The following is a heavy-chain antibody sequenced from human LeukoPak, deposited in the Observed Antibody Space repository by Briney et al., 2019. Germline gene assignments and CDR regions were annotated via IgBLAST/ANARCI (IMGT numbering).Heavy chain of an antibody. J-gene: IGHJ4*02. V-gene: IGHV4-34*01. Sequence: SETLSLTCAVYGGSFSGYYWSWIRQPPGKGLEWIGEINHSGSTNYNPSLKSRVTIPVDTSKNQFSLKLSSVTAADTAVYYCARRIRGSYYYGSGSYYYFDYWGQGTLVTVSS. D-gene: IGHD3-10*01. CDR3: ARRIRGSYYYGSGSYYYFDY. CDR1: GGSFSGYY. CDR2: INHSGST.